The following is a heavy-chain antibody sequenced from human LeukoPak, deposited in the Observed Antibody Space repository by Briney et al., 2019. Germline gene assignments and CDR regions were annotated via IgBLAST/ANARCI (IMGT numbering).Heavy chain of an antibody. Sequence: GGSLRLSCAASGFTFSSYGMHWVRQAPGKGLEWVAVISYDGSNKYYADSVKGRFTISRDNSKNTLYLQMNSLRAEDTAVYYCAKGATTGTTGAFDIWGQGTMVTVSS. D-gene: IGHD1-1*01. CDR1: GFTFSSYG. J-gene: IGHJ3*02. CDR2: ISYDGSNK. CDR3: AKGATTGTTGAFDI. V-gene: IGHV3-30*18.